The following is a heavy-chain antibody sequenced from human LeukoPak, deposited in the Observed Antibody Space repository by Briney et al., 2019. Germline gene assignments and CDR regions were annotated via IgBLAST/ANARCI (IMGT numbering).Heavy chain of an antibody. CDR2: ISAYNGNT. CDR1: GYTFTSYG. V-gene: IGHV1-18*01. D-gene: IGHD6-13*01. Sequence: GASVKVSCKASGYTFTSYGISWVRQAPGQGLEWMGWISAYNGNTNYAQKLQGRVTMTTDTSTSTAYMELRSLRSDDTAVYYCARDLGIAAAGIGGFFYYYYYYMDVWGKGTTVTVSS. CDR3: ARDLGIAAAGIGGFFYYYYYYMDV. J-gene: IGHJ6*03.